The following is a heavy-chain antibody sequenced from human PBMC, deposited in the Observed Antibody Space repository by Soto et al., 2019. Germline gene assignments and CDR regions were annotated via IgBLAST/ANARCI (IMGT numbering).Heavy chain of an antibody. CDR3: ARESIYGDSTPFDY. CDR1: GFTFSSYG. CDR2: IWYDGSNK. V-gene: IGHV3-33*01. Sequence: GGSLRLSCAASGFTFSSYGMHWVRQAPGKGLEWVAVIWYDGSNKYYADSVKGRFTISRDNSKNTLYLQMNSLRAEDTAVYYCARESIYGDSTPFDYWGQGTLVTVSS. D-gene: IGHD4-17*01. J-gene: IGHJ4*02.